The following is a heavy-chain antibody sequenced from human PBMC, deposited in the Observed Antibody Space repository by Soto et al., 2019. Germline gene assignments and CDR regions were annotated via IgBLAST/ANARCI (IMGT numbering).Heavy chain of an antibody. V-gene: IGHV4-34*01. CDR1: GGSFSGNY. J-gene: IGHJ4*02. CDR3: ARGYDDSWSGYIN. D-gene: IGHD3-3*01. CDR2: IDHSGNT. Sequence: SETLSLTCAVYGGSFSGNYWSRIRQPPGKGLEWIGEIDHSGNTKCNPSLKSRVTISVDTSKNQFSLKLSSLTAADTAVYYCARGYDDSWSGYINWGQGALVTVS.